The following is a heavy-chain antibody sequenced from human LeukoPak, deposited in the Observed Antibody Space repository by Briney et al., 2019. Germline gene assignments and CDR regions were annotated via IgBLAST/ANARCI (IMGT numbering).Heavy chain of an antibody. CDR3: AKDMAYSSSHKNFDY. Sequence: GGSLRLSCAASGFTFDDYAMHWVRQAPGKGLERVSGISWNSGSIGYADSVKGRFTISRDNAKNSLYLQMNSLRAEDTALYYCAKDMAYSSSHKNFDYWGQGTLVTVSS. V-gene: IGHV3-9*01. CDR2: ISWNSGSI. CDR1: GFTFDDYA. D-gene: IGHD6-13*01. J-gene: IGHJ4*02.